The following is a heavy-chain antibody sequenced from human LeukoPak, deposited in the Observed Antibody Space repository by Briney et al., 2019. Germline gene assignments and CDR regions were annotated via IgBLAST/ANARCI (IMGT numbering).Heavy chain of an antibody. D-gene: IGHD6-13*01. Sequence: PGGSLRLSCAASGFTFDDYAMHWVRQAPGKGLEWVSGISWNSGSIGYADSVKGRSTISRDNAKNSLYLQMNSLRAEDTALYYCAKVMGWRQQLVLDLFDYWGQGTLVTVSS. CDR3: AKVMGWRQQLVLDLFDY. CDR1: GFTFDDYA. J-gene: IGHJ4*02. CDR2: ISWNSGSI. V-gene: IGHV3-9*01.